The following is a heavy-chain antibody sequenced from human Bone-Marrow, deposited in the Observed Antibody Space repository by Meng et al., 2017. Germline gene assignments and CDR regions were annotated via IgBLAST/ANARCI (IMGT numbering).Heavy chain of an antibody. D-gene: IGHD6-19*01. CDR1: GGSISSSNW. CDR3: ARGIAVAGSGAFDL. Sequence: SETLSLTCAVSGGSISSSNWWSWVRQPPGKGLEWSGEIHHSGSTNYNPSLKSRVTLSVDKSNNQFSLKLSSVTAADTAVYYCARGIAVAGSGAFDLWGQGTMVTVSS. J-gene: IGHJ3*01. CDR2: IHHSGST. V-gene: IGHV4-4*02.